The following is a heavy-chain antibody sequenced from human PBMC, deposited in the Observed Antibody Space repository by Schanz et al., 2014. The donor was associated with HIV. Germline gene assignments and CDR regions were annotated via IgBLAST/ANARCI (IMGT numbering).Heavy chain of an antibody. CDR3: SRGLGAPYYDFRSGYYKGVIYYGMDV. Sequence: QEQLVESGGGVVQPGRSLRLSCVASGFKFNSYGMHWVRQAPGKGLEWVAVISYDGSNKKYADSVKGRFTISRDNSKNTLYLQMKSLRPEDTAVYYCSRGLGAPYYDFRSGYYKGVIYYGMDVWGQGTTVTVSS. CDR1: GFKFNSYG. CDR2: ISYDGSNK. J-gene: IGHJ6*02. D-gene: IGHD3-3*01. V-gene: IGHV3-30*03.